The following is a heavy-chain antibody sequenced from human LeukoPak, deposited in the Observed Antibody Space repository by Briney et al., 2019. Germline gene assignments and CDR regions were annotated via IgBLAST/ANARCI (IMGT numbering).Heavy chain of an antibody. J-gene: IGHJ4*02. D-gene: IGHD2-2*02. CDR3: AKAPSVVPAAILTD. CDR2: ISGSGGST. V-gene: IGHV3-23*01. CDR1: GFTFSTYA. Sequence: PGGSLRLSCAASGFTFSTYAMNWVRQAPGKGLEWVSSISGSGGSTNYADSVKGRFTISRDNSKNTLYLQMNSLRAEDTAVYYCAKAPSVVPAAILTDWGQGTLVTVSS.